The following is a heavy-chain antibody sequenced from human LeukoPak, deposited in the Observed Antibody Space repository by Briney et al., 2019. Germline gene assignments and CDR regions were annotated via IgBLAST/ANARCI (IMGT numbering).Heavy chain of an antibody. Sequence: GRSLRLSCAASGFTFSSYAMHWVRQAPGKGLEWVAVISYDGSNKYYADSVKGRFTISRDNSKDTLYLQMNSLRAEDTAVYYCARSYSSGWYHYYGMDAWGQGATVTVSS. D-gene: IGHD6-19*01. V-gene: IGHV3-30-3*01. CDR1: GFTFSSYA. J-gene: IGHJ6*02. CDR3: ARSYSSGWYHYYGMDA. CDR2: ISYDGSNK.